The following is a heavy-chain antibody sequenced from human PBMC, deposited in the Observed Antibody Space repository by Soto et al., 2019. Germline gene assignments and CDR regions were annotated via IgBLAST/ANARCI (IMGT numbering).Heavy chain of an antibody. V-gene: IGHV4-31*03. CDR2: TYHTGST. Sequence: QVQLQESGPGLVKPSQTLSLTCTVSGGSISVGVYYWNWIRQLPGKGPEWIGYTYHTGSTYYNPSLESRVTISVDPSKNQCSLMLSSVTAADTAVYYCARIGNPDASLYFDYWGQGTLVTVSS. D-gene: IGHD2-2*01. CDR3: ARIGNPDASLYFDY. J-gene: IGHJ4*02. CDR1: GGSISVGVYY.